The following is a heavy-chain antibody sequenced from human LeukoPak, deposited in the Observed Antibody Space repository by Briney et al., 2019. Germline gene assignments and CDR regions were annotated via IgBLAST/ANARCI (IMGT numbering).Heavy chain of an antibody. CDR3: AKDWDPGYYDSSGSSPDY. Sequence: GRSLRLSCAASGFTFISFGMHWVRQAPGKGLEWVALISYDGSNKYYADSVKGRFTISRDNSKNTLYLQMNSLRAEDAAVYYCAKDWDPGYYDSSGSSPDYWGQGTLVTVSS. V-gene: IGHV3-30*18. D-gene: IGHD3-22*01. CDR1: GFTFISFG. CDR2: ISYDGSNK. J-gene: IGHJ4*02.